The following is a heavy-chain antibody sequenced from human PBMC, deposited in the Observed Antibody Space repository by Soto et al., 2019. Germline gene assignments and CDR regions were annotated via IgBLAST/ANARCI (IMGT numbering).Heavy chain of an antibody. CDR2: INHSGST. J-gene: IGHJ4*02. CDR1: GGSFSGYS. V-gene: IGHV4-34*01. CDR3: ARSPLTMIVVVNNYFAY. D-gene: IGHD3-22*01. Sequence: SDTLSLTCAVYGGSFSGYSWSWIRQPPGKGLEWIGEINHSGSTNYNPSLKSRVTISVDTSKNQFSLKLSSVTAADTAVYYCARSPLTMIVVVNNYFAYWGQGTLVTVSS.